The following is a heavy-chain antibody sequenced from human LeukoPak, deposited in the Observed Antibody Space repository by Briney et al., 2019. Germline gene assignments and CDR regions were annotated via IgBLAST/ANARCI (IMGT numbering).Heavy chain of an antibody. CDR3: ARDSVRSSSWYFPSDY. Sequence: PGGSLRLSCAASGFTFSSYWMHWVRQAPGKGLVWVSRINSDGSSTSYADSVKGRFTISRDNAKNTLYLQMSSLRAEDTAVYYCARDSVRSSSWYFPSDYWGQGTLVTVSS. J-gene: IGHJ4*02. CDR2: INSDGSST. CDR1: GFTFSSYW. V-gene: IGHV3-74*01. D-gene: IGHD6-13*01.